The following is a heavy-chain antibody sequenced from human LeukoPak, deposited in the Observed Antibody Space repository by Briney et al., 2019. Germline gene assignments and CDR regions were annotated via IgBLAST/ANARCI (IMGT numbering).Heavy chain of an antibody. J-gene: IGHJ5*02. V-gene: IGHV4-39*07. Sequence: SETLSLTCTVSGGSISSSSYYWGWIRQPPGKGLEWIGSIYYSGSTYYNPSLKSRVTISVDTSKNQFSLKLSSVTAADTAVYYCARGGRVVVPAAWRFDPWGQGTLVTVSS. D-gene: IGHD2-2*01. CDR3: ARGGRVVVPAAWRFDP. CDR2: IYYSGST. CDR1: GGSISSSSYY.